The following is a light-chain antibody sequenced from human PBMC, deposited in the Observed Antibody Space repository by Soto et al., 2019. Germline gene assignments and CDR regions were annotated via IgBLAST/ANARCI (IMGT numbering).Light chain of an antibody. CDR3: CSSAGSSLYV. J-gene: IGLJ1*01. Sequence: QPALTQPASVSGSPGQSIAISCTGTSSDVGTYNLVSWYQQHPGKAPKLMIYEGTKRPSGVSNRFSGSKSANTASLTISGLQAEDEADYYCCSSAGSSLYVFGSGTKLTVL. CDR2: EGT. CDR1: SSDVGTYNL. V-gene: IGLV2-23*01.